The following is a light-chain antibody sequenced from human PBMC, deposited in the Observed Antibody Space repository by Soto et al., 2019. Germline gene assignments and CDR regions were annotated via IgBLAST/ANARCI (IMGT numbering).Light chain of an antibody. V-gene: IGKV3-11*01. CDR1: QSVSSY. J-gene: IGKJ1*01. Sequence: EIVLTQSPATLSLSPGERATLSCRASQSVSSYLAWYQQKPGQAPRLLIYDASNRATGIPARFSGSGSGTDFTLTISSLEPEDFAVYYCQLRSNWPPTWTFGQGTKVES. CDR2: DAS. CDR3: QLRSNWPPTWT.